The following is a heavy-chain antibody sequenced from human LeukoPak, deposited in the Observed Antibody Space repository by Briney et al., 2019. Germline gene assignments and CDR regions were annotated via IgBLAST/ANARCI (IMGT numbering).Heavy chain of an antibody. J-gene: IGHJ3*02. V-gene: IGHV3-21*04. CDR2: ISGSSPYV. Sequence: GGSLRLSCAASGFTFSSYNVNWVRQAPGKGLEWVSSISGSSPYVYYADSVKGRFTISRDNSKNTLYLQMNSLRAEDTAVYYCARGGYDYRAFDIWGQGTMVTVSS. CDR3: ARGGYDYRAFDI. CDR1: GFTFSSYN. D-gene: IGHD5-12*01.